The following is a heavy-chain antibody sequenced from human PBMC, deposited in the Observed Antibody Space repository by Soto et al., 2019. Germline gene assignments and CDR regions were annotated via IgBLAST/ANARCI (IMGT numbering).Heavy chain of an antibody. CDR1: GGSISSGGYY. V-gene: IGHV4-31*03. CDR2: SYYTWGT. J-gene: IGHJ6*01. D-gene: IGHD1-1*01. CDR3: ARMGGTRASYYYGFHV. Sequence: SGTLYLTCTVSGGSISSGGYYWSWIRQQPGKGLEGIADSYYTWGTYFNPSLKRRLSISLATSKNQFSLNLSWVRAAHTAVYFCARMGGTRASYYYGFHVRGQGTPVT.